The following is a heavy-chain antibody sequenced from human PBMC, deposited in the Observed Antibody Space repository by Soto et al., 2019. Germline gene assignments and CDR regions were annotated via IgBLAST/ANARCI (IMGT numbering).Heavy chain of an antibody. J-gene: IGHJ4*02. V-gene: IGHV3-11*01. CDR1: GFTFSDYF. CDR3: AIDCGRRQYVFAS. CDR2: ISSSGTTI. D-gene: IGHD3-16*01. Sequence: GGSLRLSCAASGFTFSDYFMTWIRQAPGKGLERVSYISSSGTTIFYADSVQGRFTISRDNAKRALYLEINSLSAGGWGAYYCAIDCGRRQYVFASSGQGTLLIVSS.